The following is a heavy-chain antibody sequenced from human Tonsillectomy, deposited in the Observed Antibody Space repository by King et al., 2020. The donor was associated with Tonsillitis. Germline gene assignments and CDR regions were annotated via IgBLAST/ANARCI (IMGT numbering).Heavy chain of an antibody. Sequence: QLVQSGGGLVQPGGSLRLSCAASGFTFSSYWMNWVRQAPGKRLEWVANIKQDGSEKYYVDSVKGRFTISRDNAKNSLYLQMNGLRAEDTAVYYCDARAGGYNSGWYQFMSGYYLDYWGQGTLVTVSS. D-gene: IGHD6-19*01. V-gene: IGHV3-7*01. J-gene: IGHJ4*02. CDR3: DARAGGYNSGWYQFMSGYYLDY. CDR1: GFTFSSYW. CDR2: IKQDGSEK.